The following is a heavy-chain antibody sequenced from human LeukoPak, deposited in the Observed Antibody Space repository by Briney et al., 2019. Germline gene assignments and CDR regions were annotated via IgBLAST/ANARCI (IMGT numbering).Heavy chain of an antibody. Sequence: GASVKVSCKASGYTFTGYYMHWVRQAPGQGLEWMGWINPNSGNTGYAQKFQGRVTMTRNTSISTAYMELSSLRSEDTAVYYCARQGDSSSWYYYYGMDVWGQGTTVTVSS. CDR1: GYTFTGYY. V-gene: IGHV1-8*02. J-gene: IGHJ6*02. D-gene: IGHD6-13*01. CDR3: ARQGDSSSWYYYYGMDV. CDR2: INPNSGNT.